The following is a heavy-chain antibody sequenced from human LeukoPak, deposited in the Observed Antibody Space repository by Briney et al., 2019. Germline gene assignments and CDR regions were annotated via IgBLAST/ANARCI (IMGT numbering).Heavy chain of an antibody. CDR3: AKDRAQQLVLDF. CDR2: IIGSGSST. Sequence: PGGSLRLSCAASGFTFSSYAMSWVRQAPGKGLEWVSAIIGSGSSTYYADSVKGRFTISRDNSKNTLFLQMNSLRAEDTAVYYRAKDRAQQLVLDFWGQETLVTVSS. V-gene: IGHV3-23*01. J-gene: IGHJ4*02. D-gene: IGHD6-13*01. CDR1: GFTFSSYA.